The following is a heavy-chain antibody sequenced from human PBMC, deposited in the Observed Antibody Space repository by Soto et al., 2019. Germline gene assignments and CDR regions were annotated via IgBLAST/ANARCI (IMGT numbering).Heavy chain of an antibody. CDR2: INEDGSEK. D-gene: IGHD1-26*01. CDR1: GFTFSNYW. CDR3: SRDVVMAAKALYX. J-gene: IGHJ4*02. Sequence: GGSLRLSCAASGFTFSNYWLTWVRQAPGKGLEWVDNINEDGSEKHYVYPVKGRFTISRDNANNSLYLQMNSLRVEDTAVYFCSRDVVMAAKALYXWGQGALFTVSX. V-gene: IGHV3-7*01.